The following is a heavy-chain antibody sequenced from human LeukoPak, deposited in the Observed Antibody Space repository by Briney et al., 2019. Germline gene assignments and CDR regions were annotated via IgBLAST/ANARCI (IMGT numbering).Heavy chain of an antibody. CDR3: ARGASYDSDDAFDI. CDR1: GGSISSGSYY. CDR2: IYTSGST. Sequence: SETLSLTCTVSGGSISSGSYYWSWIRQPAGKGLEWIGRIYTSGSTNYNPSLKSRVTISVDTSKNQFSLKLSSVTAADTAVYYCARGASYDSDDAFDIWGQGTMVTVSS. V-gene: IGHV4-61*02. J-gene: IGHJ3*02. D-gene: IGHD3-3*01.